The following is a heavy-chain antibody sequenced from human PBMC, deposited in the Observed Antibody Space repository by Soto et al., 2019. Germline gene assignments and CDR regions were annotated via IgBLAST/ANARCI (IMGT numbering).Heavy chain of an antibody. CDR1: GFIFSSYA. J-gene: IGHJ4*02. V-gene: IGHV3-64D*06. CDR2: ISTNGDST. CDR3: VKATYSGSHHPGYWFDY. Sequence: QPGGSLRLSCSASGFIFSSYAMHWVRQAPGKGLEYVSGISTNGDSTYYADSVKGRFIISRDNAKNTLYLQMSSLRTEDTAVYYCVKATYSGSHHPGYWFDYWGQGTLVTVSS. D-gene: IGHD1-26*01.